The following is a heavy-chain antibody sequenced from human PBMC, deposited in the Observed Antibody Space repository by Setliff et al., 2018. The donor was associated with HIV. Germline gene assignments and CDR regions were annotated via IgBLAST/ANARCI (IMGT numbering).Heavy chain of an antibody. CDR3: ARSYSSSWYGASFDL. Sequence: SETLSLTCAVSGGSISSSYWWSWVRQTPGEGLEWIGEIYHSGSTNYNPSLKSRVTISVATSKNQFSLNLSSVTAADTAVYYCARSYSSSWYGASFDLWGRGTLVTVSS. V-gene: IGHV4-4*02. J-gene: IGHJ2*01. D-gene: IGHD6-13*01. CDR1: GGSISSSYW. CDR2: IYHSGST.